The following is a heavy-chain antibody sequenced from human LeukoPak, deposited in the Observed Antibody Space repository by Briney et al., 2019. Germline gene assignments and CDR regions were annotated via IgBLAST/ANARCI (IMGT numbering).Heavy chain of an antibody. J-gene: IGHJ5*02. CDR3: ARVWVNWFDP. CDR2: ISSSSSYI. V-gene: IGHV3-21*01. D-gene: IGHD7-27*01. Sequence: GGSLRLSCAASGSTFSSYSMNWVRQAPGKGLEWVSSISSSSSYIYYADSVKGRFTISRDNAKNSLYLQMNSLRAEDTAVYYCARVWVNWFDPWGQGTLVTVSS. CDR1: GSTFSSYS.